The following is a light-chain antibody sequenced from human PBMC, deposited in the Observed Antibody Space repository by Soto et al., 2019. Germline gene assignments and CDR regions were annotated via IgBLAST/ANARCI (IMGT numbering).Light chain of an antibody. Sequence: DIQMTQSPTSLSASVGDRVTITCRASQGIRNFVAWYQQKPGKAPKLLIYAASTLQSGVPSRFSGSGSGTDFTLIINSLQPDDVATYSCQKYTSVPVFGPGTKVEIK. CDR3: QKYTSVPV. V-gene: IGKV1-27*01. CDR2: AAS. J-gene: IGKJ3*01. CDR1: QGIRNF.